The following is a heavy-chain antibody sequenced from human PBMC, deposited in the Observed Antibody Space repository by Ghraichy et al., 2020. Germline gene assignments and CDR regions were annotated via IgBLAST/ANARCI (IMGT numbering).Heavy chain of an antibody. CDR2: INSDVSTT. CDR1: GFTFSTYW. J-gene: IGHJ6*02. Sequence: LTCAASGFTFSTYWMHWVRQAPGKGLVWISRINSDVSTTNYADSVKGRFTISRDSAKSTLYLQMNSLRAEDTAVYYCVRGYYYGMDVWGQGTTVTVSS. V-gene: IGHV3-74*01. CDR3: VRGYYYGMDV.